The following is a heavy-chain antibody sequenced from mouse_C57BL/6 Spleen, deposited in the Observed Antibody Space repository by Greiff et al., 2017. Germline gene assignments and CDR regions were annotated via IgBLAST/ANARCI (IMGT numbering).Heavy chain of an antibody. CDR1: GYTFTSYW. V-gene: IGHV1-59*01. Sequence: QVQLQQPGAELVRPGTSVKLSCKASGYTFTSYWMHWVKQRPGQGLEWIGVIDPSDSYTNYNQKFKGKATLTVDTSSSTAYMQLSSLTSVDSAVYYCASYLTWFAYWGQGTLVTVSA. CDR2: IDPSDSYT. D-gene: IGHD2-1*01. CDR3: ASYLTWFAY. J-gene: IGHJ3*01.